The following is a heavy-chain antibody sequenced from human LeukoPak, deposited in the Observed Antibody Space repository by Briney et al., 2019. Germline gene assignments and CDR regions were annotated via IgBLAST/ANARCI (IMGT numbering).Heavy chain of an antibody. V-gene: IGHV3-21*01. Sequence: GGSLRLSCAASGFTFSSYRMTWVRQAPGKGLEWVSSISSSSSYIYYADSVKGRFTISRDNAKNSLYLQMNSLRAEDTAVYYCARDLNPVGATINDYWGQGTLVTVSS. CDR1: GFTFSSYR. D-gene: IGHD1-26*01. CDR3: ARDLNPVGATINDY. J-gene: IGHJ4*02. CDR2: ISSSSSYI.